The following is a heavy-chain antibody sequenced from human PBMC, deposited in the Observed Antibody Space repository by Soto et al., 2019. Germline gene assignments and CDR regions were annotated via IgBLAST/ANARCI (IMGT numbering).Heavy chain of an antibody. Sequence: EVQLVEYGGGLVRPGGSLRLSCAASGFSFSSFNMNWVRQAPGKGLEWVSSISGSTTYMFYVDSVRGRFTISRDNAEDSLYLQMNSLTAEDTAVYYCSRTGYSSSWDDAFDIWGQGTMVTVSS. CDR1: GFSFSSFN. CDR2: ISGSTTYM. V-gene: IGHV3-21*01. J-gene: IGHJ3*02. D-gene: IGHD6-13*01. CDR3: SRTGYSSSWDDAFDI.